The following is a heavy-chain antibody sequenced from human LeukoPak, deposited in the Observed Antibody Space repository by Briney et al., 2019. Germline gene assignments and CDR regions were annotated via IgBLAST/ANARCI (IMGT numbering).Heavy chain of an antibody. D-gene: IGHD6-19*01. J-gene: IGHJ4*02. CDR2: IKQDGSEK. CDR1: GFTFSSYW. Sequence: PGGSLRLSCAASGFTFSSYWMSWVRQAPGKGLEWVANIKQDGSEKYYVDSVKGRFTISRDNAKNSLYLQMNSLRAEDTAVYYCARGTLGIAVARNFDYWGQGTLVTVSS. CDR3: ARGTLGIAVARNFDY. V-gene: IGHV3-7*03.